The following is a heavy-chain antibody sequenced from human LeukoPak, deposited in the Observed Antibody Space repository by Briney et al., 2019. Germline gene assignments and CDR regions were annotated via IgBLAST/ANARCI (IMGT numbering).Heavy chain of an antibody. CDR2: IHYSGST. D-gene: IGHD4-11*01. CDR1: GGSISSSTYY. J-gene: IGHJ4*02. CDR3: AREIYRNFDY. V-gene: IGHV4-39*07. Sequence: PSETLSLTCTVSGGSISSSTYYWGWIRQPPGKGLEWIGTIHYSGSTYYNPSLKSRVTISVDTSKNQFSLKLSSVTAADTAVYYCAREIYRNFDYWGQGTLVTVSS.